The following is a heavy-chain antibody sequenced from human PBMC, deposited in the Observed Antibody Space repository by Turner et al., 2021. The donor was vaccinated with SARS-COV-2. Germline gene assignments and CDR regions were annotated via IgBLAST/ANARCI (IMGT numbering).Heavy chain of an antibody. CDR2: IIPIFGTA. D-gene: IGHD2-15*01. CDR3: ARDYIGPLHY. CDR1: GYTFTDYY. Sequence: QVQLVQSGAEVKKPGASVKVSCKASGYTFTDYYMHWVRQAPGQGLEWMGGIIPIFGTANYAQKFQGRVTITADESTSTAYMELSSLRSEDTAVYYCARDYIGPLHYWGQGTLVTVSS. V-gene: IGHV1-69*01. J-gene: IGHJ4*02.